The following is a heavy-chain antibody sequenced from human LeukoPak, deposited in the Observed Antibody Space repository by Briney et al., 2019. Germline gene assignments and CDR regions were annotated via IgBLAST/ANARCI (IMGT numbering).Heavy chain of an antibody. Sequence: GGSLRLSCATSGFRFSGHWMHWVRQAPGKGLVWLARINSDGTDTDYAASVKGRFTISRDNAKNTLFLQLHSLRVEDTALYYCARGSSGYCTGVDQWGQGTLVSVSS. D-gene: IGHD2-21*02. CDR2: INSDGTDT. V-gene: IGHV3-74*01. J-gene: IGHJ4*02. CDR1: GFRFSGHW. CDR3: ARGSSGYCTGVDQ.